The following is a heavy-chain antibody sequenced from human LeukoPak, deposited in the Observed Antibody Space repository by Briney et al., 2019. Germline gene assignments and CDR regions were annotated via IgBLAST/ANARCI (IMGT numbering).Heavy chain of an antibody. CDR2: IKQDGSEK. J-gene: IGHJ4*02. Sequence: GGSLRLSCAASGFTFSSYWMSWVRQAPGKGLEWVANIKQDGSEKYYVDSVKGRFTISRDNAKNTLYLLMNSLKTEDTAVYYCTTARTSYYYDSSGYTYWGQGTLVTVSS. V-gene: IGHV3-7*03. D-gene: IGHD3-22*01. CDR3: TTARTSYYYDSSGYTY. CDR1: GFTFSSYW.